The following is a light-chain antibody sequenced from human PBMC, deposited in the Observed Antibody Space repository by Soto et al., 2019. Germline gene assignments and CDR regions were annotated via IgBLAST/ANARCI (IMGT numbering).Light chain of an antibody. CDR2: EGS. CDR1: SSDVGSYNL. Sequence: QSALTQPASVSGSPGQSITISCTGTSSDVGSYNLVSWYQQHPGKEPKLMICEGSKRPSGVSNRFSGSKSGNTASLTISGLQAEDEADYYCCSYAGSSTSVIFGGGTKLTVL. V-gene: IGLV2-23*01. J-gene: IGLJ2*01. CDR3: CSYAGSSTSVI.